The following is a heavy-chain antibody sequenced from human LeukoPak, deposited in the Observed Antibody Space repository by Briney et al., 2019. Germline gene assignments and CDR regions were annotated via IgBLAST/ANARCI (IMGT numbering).Heavy chain of an antibody. CDR2: ISAYNGNT. CDR1: GYTFTSYG. CDR3: ASSQLHYYDSSGYPVN. Sequence: GASVKVSCKASGYTFTSYGISWVRQAPGQGLEWMGWISAYNGNTNYAQKLQGRVTMTTDTSTSTAYMELRSLRSDDTAVYYCASSQLHYYDSSGYPVNWGQGTLVTVSS. J-gene: IGHJ4*02. D-gene: IGHD3-22*01. V-gene: IGHV1-18*01.